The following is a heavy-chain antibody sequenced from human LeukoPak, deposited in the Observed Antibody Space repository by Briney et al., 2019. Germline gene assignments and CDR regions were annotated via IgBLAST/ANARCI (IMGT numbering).Heavy chain of an antibody. J-gene: IGHJ4*02. CDR2: ISSSSSYI. Sequence: GGSLRLSCAASGFTLSSYSMNWLRQAPVKGLEWVSSISSSSSYIYYADSVKGRFTISRDNAKNSLYLQMNSLRAEDTAVYYYARLDSGSYYTAIDYWGQGTLVTVSS. CDR1: GFTLSSYS. CDR3: ARLDSGSYYTAIDY. D-gene: IGHD1-26*01. V-gene: IGHV3-21*01.